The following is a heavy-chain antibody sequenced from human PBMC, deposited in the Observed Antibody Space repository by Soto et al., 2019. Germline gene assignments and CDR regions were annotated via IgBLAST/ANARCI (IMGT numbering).Heavy chain of an antibody. CDR3: ARDRAQNPYDSSGYFHWFDP. CDR2: IYYSGST. CDR1: GGSISSYY. Sequence: TSETLCLTCTVSGGSISSYYWSWIRQPPGKGLEWIGYIYYSGSTNYNPSLKSRVTISVDTSKNQFSLKLSSVTAADTAVYYCARDRAQNPYDSSGYFHWFDPWGQGTLVTVSS. V-gene: IGHV4-59*01. D-gene: IGHD3-22*01. J-gene: IGHJ5*02.